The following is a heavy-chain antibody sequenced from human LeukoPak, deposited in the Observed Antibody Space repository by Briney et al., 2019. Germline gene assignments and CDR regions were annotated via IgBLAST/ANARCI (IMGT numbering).Heavy chain of an antibody. V-gene: IGHV4-59*01. CDR2: IYYSGST. CDR3: ASVTAQYGMDV. CDR1: GGSISSYY. Sequence: SETLSLTCTVSGGSISSYYWSWIRQPPGKGLEWIGYIYYSGSTNYNPSLKSRVTISVDTSKNQLSLKLSSVTAADTAVYYCASVTAQYGMDVWGQGTTVTVSS. D-gene: IGHD2/OR15-2a*01. J-gene: IGHJ6*02.